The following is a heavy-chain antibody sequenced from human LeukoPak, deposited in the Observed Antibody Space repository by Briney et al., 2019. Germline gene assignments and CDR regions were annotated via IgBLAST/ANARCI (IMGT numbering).Heavy chain of an antibody. Sequence: PSETLSLTCTVSGGSISSYYWSWIRQPAGEGLEWIGRIYTSGSTNYNPSLKSRVTMSVDTSKNQFSLKLSSVTAADTAVYYCARVNGEVAAAYYYMDVWGKGTTVTISS. CDR3: ARVNGEVAAAYYYMDV. D-gene: IGHD6-13*01. V-gene: IGHV4-4*07. CDR1: GGSISSYY. CDR2: IYTSGST. J-gene: IGHJ6*03.